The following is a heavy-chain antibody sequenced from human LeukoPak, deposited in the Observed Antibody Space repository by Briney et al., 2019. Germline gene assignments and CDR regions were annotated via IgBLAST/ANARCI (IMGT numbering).Heavy chain of an antibody. V-gene: IGHV4-30-2*01. J-gene: IGHJ3*02. Sequence: TSETLSLTCTVSGGSISSGGYYWSWIRQPPGKGLEWIGYIYHSGSTYYNPSLKSRVTISVDRSKNQFSLKLSSVTAADTAVYYCARGRPRPFDAFDIWGQGTMVTVSS. CDR3: ARGRPRPFDAFDI. CDR1: GGSISSGGYY. CDR2: IYHSGST.